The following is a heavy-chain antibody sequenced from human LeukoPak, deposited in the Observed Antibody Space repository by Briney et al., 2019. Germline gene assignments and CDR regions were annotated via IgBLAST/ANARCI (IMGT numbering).Heavy chain of an antibody. V-gene: IGHV3-23*01. CDR3: AKVSAGGPGHQLPAGFDY. Sequence: GGSLRLSCAASGFTFSSYAMSWVRQAPGKGLEWVSAISGSGGSTYYADSVRGRFTISRDNSKNTPYLQMNSLRAEDTAVYYCAKVSAGGPGHQLPAGFDYWGQGTLVTVSS. CDR2: ISGSGGST. D-gene: IGHD2-2*01. J-gene: IGHJ4*02. CDR1: GFTFSSYA.